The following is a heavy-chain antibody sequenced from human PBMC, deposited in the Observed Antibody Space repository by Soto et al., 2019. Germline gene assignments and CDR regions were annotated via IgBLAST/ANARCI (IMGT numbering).Heavy chain of an antibody. CDR3: ARLREDYMDV. CDR1: GFTFSSYN. Sequence: GGSLRLSCAASGFTFSSYNMNWVRQTPGKGLEWVSSISSGSSYIYYADSVKCRFTISRGNAKNSLYLQMNSLRAEDTAVYYCARLREDYMDVWGKGTTVTVSS. CDR2: ISSGSSYI. J-gene: IGHJ6*03. V-gene: IGHV3-21*01.